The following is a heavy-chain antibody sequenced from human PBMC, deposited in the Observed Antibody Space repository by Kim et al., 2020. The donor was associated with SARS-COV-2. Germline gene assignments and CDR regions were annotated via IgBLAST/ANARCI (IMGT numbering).Heavy chain of an antibody. J-gene: IGHJ5*02. V-gene: IGHV1-24*01. Sequence: ASVKVSCKVSGYTLTELSMHWVRQAPGKGPEWMGGFDPEDGETIYAQKFQGRVTMTEDTSTDTAYMELSSLRSEDTAVYYCATGPAAISSNWFDPWGQGTLVTVSS. CDR1: GYTLTELS. CDR3: ATGPAAISSNWFDP. D-gene: IGHD2-2*01. CDR2: FDPEDGET.